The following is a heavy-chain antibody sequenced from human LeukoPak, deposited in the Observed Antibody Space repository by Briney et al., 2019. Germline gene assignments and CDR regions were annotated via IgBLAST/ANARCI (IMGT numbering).Heavy chain of an antibody. D-gene: IGHD4-17*01. CDR1: GYTFLSYG. Sequence: GASVKVSCKASGYTFLSYGISWVRQAPGQGLEWVGWITTYNDNTNYVQKLQGRVTMATDTSTSTAYMELRSLRSDDTAVYYCARATGWSTVPTYDAFDVWGQGTMVTVSS. J-gene: IGHJ3*01. CDR2: ITTYNDNT. V-gene: IGHV1-18*01. CDR3: ARATGWSTVPTYDAFDV.